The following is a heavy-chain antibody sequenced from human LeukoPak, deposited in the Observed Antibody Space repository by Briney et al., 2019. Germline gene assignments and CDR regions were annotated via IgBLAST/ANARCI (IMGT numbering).Heavy chain of an antibody. Sequence: SETLSLTCTVSGDSVSGYYGSWIRQPPRKGLEWIGYFYTSANTNYNPSLKSRVTMSVDTSKNQFSLKLSSVTAADTAVYYCARGLRDEERHYGYYYMDVWGKGTTVTVSS. J-gene: IGHJ6*03. CDR2: FYTSANT. V-gene: IGHV4-4*09. CDR1: GDSVSGYY. CDR3: ARGLRDEERHYGYYYMDV. D-gene: IGHD3-22*01.